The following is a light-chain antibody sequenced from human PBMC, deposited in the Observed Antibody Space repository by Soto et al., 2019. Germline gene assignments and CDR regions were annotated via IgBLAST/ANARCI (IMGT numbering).Light chain of an antibody. Sequence: EIVLTQSPATLSLSPGERATLSCRASQSISNNLAWYQQKPGLAPRLLISDASNRATGIPARFSGSGSGTYFTLTISSLEPEDFAVYYCQQRYNWPPLTFGGGTKVEIK. CDR3: QQRYNWPPLT. J-gene: IGKJ4*01. CDR2: DAS. V-gene: IGKV3-11*01. CDR1: QSISNN.